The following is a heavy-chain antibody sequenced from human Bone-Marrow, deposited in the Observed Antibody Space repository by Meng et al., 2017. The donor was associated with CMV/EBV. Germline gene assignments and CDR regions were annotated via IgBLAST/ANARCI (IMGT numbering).Heavy chain of an antibody. D-gene: IGHD2-2*02. CDR3: ARVKKGPKRYCSSTSCYTGAFDI. CDR1: GGSISSYY. J-gene: IGHJ3*02. Sequence: AETLALTCTDSGGSISSYYWSWIRQPPGKGLEWIGYIYYSGSTNYNPSLKSRVTKSVDTSKNQFSLKLSSVTAADTAVYYCARVKKGPKRYCSSTSCYTGAFDIWGQGTMVTVSS. CDR2: IYYSGST. V-gene: IGHV4-59*01.